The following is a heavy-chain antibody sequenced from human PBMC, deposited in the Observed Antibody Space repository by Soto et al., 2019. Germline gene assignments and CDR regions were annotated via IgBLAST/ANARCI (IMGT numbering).Heavy chain of an antibody. J-gene: IGHJ6*02. CDR1: GGTFSSYA. Sequence: SVKVSCKASGGTFSSYAISWVRQAPGQGLEWMGGIIPIFGTANYAQKFQGRVTITADKSTSTAYMELSSLRSEDTALYYCASTTPPPSHTIFGVVPPHLDSYYYGMDVWGQGTKVTVSS. D-gene: IGHD3-3*01. CDR3: ASTTPPPSHTIFGVVPPHLDSYYYGMDV. V-gene: IGHV1-69*06. CDR2: IIPIFGTA.